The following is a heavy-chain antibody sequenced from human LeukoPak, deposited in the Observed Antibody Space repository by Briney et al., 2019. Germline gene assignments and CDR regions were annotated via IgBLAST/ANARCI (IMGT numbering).Heavy chain of an antibody. CDR1: GFTFSSYA. V-gene: IGHV3-66*01. CDR3: ARMGLYTSSWPLGY. CDR2: IYSGEKT. D-gene: IGHD6-13*01. J-gene: IGHJ4*02. Sequence: GGSLRLSCAASGFTFSSYAMSWVRQAPGKGLEWVSVIYSGEKTQYADSVKGRFTISRDNAKNSLYLQMNSLRAEDTAVYYCARMGLYTSSWPLGYWGQGTLVTVSS.